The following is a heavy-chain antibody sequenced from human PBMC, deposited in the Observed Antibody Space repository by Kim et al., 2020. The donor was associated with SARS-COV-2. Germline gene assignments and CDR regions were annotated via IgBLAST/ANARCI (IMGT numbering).Heavy chain of an antibody. Sequence: ASVKVSCKASGYTFTSYDINWVRQATGQGLEWMGWMNPNSGNTGYAQKFQGRVTMTRNTSISTAYMELSSLRSEDTAVYYCARAQTRITIFGVVIPYYYMDVWGKGTTVTVS. J-gene: IGHJ6*03. D-gene: IGHD3-3*01. CDR3: ARAQTRITIFGVVIPYYYMDV. CDR1: GYTFTSYD. CDR2: MNPNSGNT. V-gene: IGHV1-8*01.